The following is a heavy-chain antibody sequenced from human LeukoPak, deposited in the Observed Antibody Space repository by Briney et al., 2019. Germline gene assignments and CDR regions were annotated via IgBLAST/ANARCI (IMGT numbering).Heavy chain of an antibody. CDR3: ARRGRGCSGGSCSQTPFDY. CDR1: GYSFTSYW. J-gene: IGHJ4*02. D-gene: IGHD2-15*01. CDR2: IYPGDSDT. V-gene: IGHV5-51*01. Sequence: GESLQISCQGSGYSFTSYWIGWVRQMPGKGLEWMGIIYPGDSDTRYSPSFQGQVTISADKSISTAYLQWSSLKASDTAMYYCARRGRGCSGGSCSQTPFDYWGQGTLVTVSS.